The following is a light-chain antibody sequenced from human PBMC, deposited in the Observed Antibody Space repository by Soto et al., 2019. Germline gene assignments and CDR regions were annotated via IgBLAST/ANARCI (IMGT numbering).Light chain of an antibody. CDR1: ETVSTN. CDR3: QQYGSSST. V-gene: IGKV3-20*01. Sequence: EIVLTQSPATVSVSPGERATLSCRATETVSTNLAWFQRKAGQPPRLLIYGSSTRATGVPDRFSGSGSGTDFTLSISRLEPEDFAVYYCQQYGSSSTFGQGTRLEIK. J-gene: IGKJ5*01. CDR2: GSS.